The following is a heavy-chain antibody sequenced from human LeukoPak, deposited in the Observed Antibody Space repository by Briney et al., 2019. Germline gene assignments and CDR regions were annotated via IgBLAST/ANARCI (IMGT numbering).Heavy chain of an antibody. J-gene: IGHJ3*02. D-gene: IGHD6-19*01. CDR2: IYTSGNT. Sequence: SETLSLTCTVSGGSISSYYWSWIRQPPGKGLEWIGNIYTSGNTNYNPSLKSRVAISVDTSKNQFSLKLISVTAADTAVYYCARPYSSGWSGAFDIWGQGTMVTVSS. CDR3: ARPYSSGWSGAFDI. V-gene: IGHV4-4*09. CDR1: GGSISSYY.